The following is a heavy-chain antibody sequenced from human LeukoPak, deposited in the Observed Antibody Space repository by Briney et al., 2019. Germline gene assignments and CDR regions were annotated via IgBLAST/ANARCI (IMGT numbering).Heavy chain of an antibody. Sequence: SETLSLTCAVYGGSISSYYWSWIRQPPGKGLEWIGYIYYSGRTDYNPSLKSRVTISVDTSKNQFSLKLSSVTAADTAVYYCARDLPGGPRTDWYFDLWGRGTLVTVSS. CDR3: ARDLPGGPRTDWYFDL. CDR2: IYYSGRT. V-gene: IGHV4-59*12. J-gene: IGHJ2*01. D-gene: IGHD1-14*01. CDR1: GGSISSYY.